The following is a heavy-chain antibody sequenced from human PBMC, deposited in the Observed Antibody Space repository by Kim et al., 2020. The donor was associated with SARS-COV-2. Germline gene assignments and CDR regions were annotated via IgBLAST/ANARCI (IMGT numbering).Heavy chain of an antibody. J-gene: IGHJ4*02. D-gene: IGHD1-26*01. Sequence: YTTEYAASVKGRFTISRDDSKNSLSLQMTSLRAGDTAVYYCARSREATVDYWGQGTLVTVSS. V-gene: IGHV3-72*01. CDR2: YTT. CDR3: ARSREATVDY.